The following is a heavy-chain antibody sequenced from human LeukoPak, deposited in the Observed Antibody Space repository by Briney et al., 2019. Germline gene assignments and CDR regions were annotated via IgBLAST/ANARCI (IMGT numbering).Heavy chain of an antibody. D-gene: IGHD3-3*02. J-gene: IGHJ4*02. CDR3: AVLVYGCLQHYCHL. CDR1: GSTFSSYS. CDR2: ISSSSSYI. V-gene: IGHV3-21*01. Sequence: GGSLRLSCPASGSTFSSYSTSWVRQAPGKGLEWVSSISSSSSYIYYADSVKGRFTISRDNAKNSLYLQMNSLRAEDTAVYYGAVLVYGCLQHYCHLWGQGTLVTVSS.